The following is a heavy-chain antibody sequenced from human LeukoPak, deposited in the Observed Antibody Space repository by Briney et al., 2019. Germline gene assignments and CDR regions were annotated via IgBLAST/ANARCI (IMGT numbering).Heavy chain of an antibody. Sequence: GGSLRLSCAASGFTFSSYGMHWVRQAPGKGLEWVAVISYDGSNKHYADSVKGRFTVSRDNSKNTLYLQMDSLRAEDTAVYYCANDRGYCSGGSCYYLDFWAREPWSPSPQ. CDR3: ANDRGYCSGGSCYYLDF. D-gene: IGHD2-15*01. V-gene: IGHV3-30*18. CDR1: GFTFSSYG. J-gene: IGHJ4*02. CDR2: ISYDGSNK.